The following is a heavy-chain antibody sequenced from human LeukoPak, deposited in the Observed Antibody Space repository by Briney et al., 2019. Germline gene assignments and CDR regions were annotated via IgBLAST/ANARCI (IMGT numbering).Heavy chain of an antibody. V-gene: IGHV3-7*03. CDR2: IKQDGSEK. J-gene: IGHJ4*02. D-gene: IGHD2-2*01. Sequence: PGGSLRLSCEVSGLTISMYWLTWVRQAPGKGLEWVANIKQDGSEKNYVDSVKGRFTISRDNTKNSLYLQMNSLRDGDTAVYHCVSRRCSITACYVASLNCFDYWGQGTRVTVSS. CDR1: GLTISMYW. CDR3: VSRRCSITACYVASLNCFDY.